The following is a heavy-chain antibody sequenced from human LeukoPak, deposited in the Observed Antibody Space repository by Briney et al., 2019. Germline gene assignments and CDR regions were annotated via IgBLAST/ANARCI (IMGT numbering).Heavy chain of an antibody. CDR1: GFTFSSYA. D-gene: IGHD3-10*01. J-gene: IGHJ4*02. V-gene: IGHV3-23*01. CDR3: AATRVCGGVLLRPNCLYFED. CDR2: IDYAGGST. Sequence: GGSLRLSCAASGFTFSSYAMSWVRQAPGRGLEWVSGIDYAGGSTNYADSVQGRFTVSRDNSKNTLYLQMNSLRAEDTAIYYCAATRVCGGVLLRPNCLYFEDWGQGTLVTVSS.